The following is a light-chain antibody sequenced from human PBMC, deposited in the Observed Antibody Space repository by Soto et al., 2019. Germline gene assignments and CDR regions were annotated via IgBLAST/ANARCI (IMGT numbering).Light chain of an antibody. V-gene: IGLV4-60*03. CDR2: LEGSGSY. Sequence: QSVLTQSSSASASLGSSVKLTCTLSSGHSSYIIAWHQQQPGKAPRYLMKLEGSGSYNKGSGVPDRFSGSSSGADRYLTISNLQSEDEADYYCETWDSNTRNGVFGGGTKLTVL. CDR3: ETWDSNTRNGV. CDR1: SGHSSYI. J-gene: IGLJ3*02.